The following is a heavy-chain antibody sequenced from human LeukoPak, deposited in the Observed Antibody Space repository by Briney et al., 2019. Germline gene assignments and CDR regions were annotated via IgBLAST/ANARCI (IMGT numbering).Heavy chain of an antibody. J-gene: IGHJ5*02. D-gene: IGHD5-18*01. V-gene: IGHV3-30*18. Sequence: GRTLRLSCAASGYTFSSYGMHWVRQAPGKGLEWVAVISYDGSNKYYADSVKGRFTISRDNTKNKLYLQRNSLRAEDAAVYYCAKELRGYSYGLRNNWFDPWGQGTLVSVSS. CDR2: ISYDGSNK. CDR1: GYTFSSYG. CDR3: AKELRGYSYGLRNNWFDP.